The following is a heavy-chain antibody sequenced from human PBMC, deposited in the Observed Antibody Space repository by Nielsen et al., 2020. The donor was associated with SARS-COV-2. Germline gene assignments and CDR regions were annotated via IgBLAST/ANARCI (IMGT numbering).Heavy chain of an antibody. D-gene: IGHD5-12*01. CDR2: IPNSDGRT. J-gene: IGHJ4*02. V-gene: IGHV3-23*01. Sequence: GESLKISCAASGFTFSSYAMSWVRQAPGKGLEWVSTIPNSDGRTYYADSVTGRFTICRDSSKNTLYLQMNSLRAEDTAVYYCAKEGFGGPAGFFDYWGQGTLVTVSS. CDR1: GFTFSSYA. CDR3: AKEGFGGPAGFFDY.